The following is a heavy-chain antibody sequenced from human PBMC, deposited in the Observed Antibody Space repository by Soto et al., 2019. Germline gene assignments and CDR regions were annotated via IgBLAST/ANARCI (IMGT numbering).Heavy chain of an antibody. J-gene: IGHJ4*02. Sequence: GGSLRLSCAASGFTFSSYGVHWVRQAPGKGLEWVASVSYDGSNKHYADYVKGRFTISRDNSRNTLDLQMNSLRAEDTAVYYCAKDTYYYDRSGYYTYDHWGQGT. CDR1: GFTFSSYG. CDR2: VSYDGSNK. CDR3: AKDTYYYDRSGYYTYDH. V-gene: IGHV3-30*18. D-gene: IGHD3-22*01.